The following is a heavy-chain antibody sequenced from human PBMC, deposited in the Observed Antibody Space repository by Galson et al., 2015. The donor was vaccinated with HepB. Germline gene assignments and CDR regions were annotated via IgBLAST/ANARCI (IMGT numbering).Heavy chain of an antibody. CDR2: INWNGGST. D-gene: IGHD2-15*01. J-gene: IGHJ2*01. CDR1: GFTFDDYG. Sequence: SLRLSCAASGFTFDDYGMSWVRQAPGKGLEWVSGINWNGGSTGYADSVKGRFTISRDNAKNSLYLQMNSLRAEDTALYYCARPREVVAAFFYWYFDLWGRGTLVTVSS. CDR3: ARPREVVAAFFYWYFDL. V-gene: IGHV3-20*04.